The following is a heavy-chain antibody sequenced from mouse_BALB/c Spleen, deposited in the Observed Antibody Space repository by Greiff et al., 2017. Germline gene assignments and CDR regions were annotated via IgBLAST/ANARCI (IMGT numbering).Heavy chain of an antibody. V-gene: IGHV5-17*02. CDR3: ARGRGDFDY. Sequence: EVKLVESGGGLVQPGGSRKLSCAASGFTFSSFGMHWVRQAPEKGLEWVAYISSGSSTIYYADTVKGRFTISRDNPKNTLFLQMTSLRSEDTAMYYCARGRGDFDYWGQGTTLTVSS. CDR1: GFTFSSFG. J-gene: IGHJ2*01. CDR2: ISSGSSTI.